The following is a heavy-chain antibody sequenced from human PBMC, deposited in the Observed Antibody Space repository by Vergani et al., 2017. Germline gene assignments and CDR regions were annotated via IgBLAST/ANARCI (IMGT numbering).Heavy chain of an antibody. CDR1: GYSFTSYW. J-gene: IGHJ6*02. CDR2: IDPSDSYT. D-gene: IGHD3-10*01. CDR3: ARRXMTMVRGVIDYYYYGMDV. Sequence: EVQLVQSGAEVKKPGESLRISCKGSGYSFTSYWISWVRQMPGKGLEWMGRIDPSDSYTNYTPSFQGYVTSSADKSISTAYLQWSSLKASDTAMYYCARRXMTMVRGVIDYYYYGMDVWGQGTTVTVSS. V-gene: IGHV5-10-1*01.